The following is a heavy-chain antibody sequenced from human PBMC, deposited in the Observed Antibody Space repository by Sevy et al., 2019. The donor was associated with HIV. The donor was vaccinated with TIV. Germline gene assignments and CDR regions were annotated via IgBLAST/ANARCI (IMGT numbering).Heavy chain of an antibody. V-gene: IGHV3-30*18. J-gene: IGHJ4*02. CDR1: GFTFSSYG. CDR2: ISYDGSNK. CDR3: AKGYTGIAVAAPIDY. D-gene: IGHD6-19*01. Sequence: GGSLRLSCAASGFTFSSYGMHWVRQAPGKGLEWVAVISYDGSNKYYADSVKGRFTISRDNSKNTLYQQMNSLRAEDTAVYYCAKGYTGIAVAAPIDYWGQGALVTVSS.